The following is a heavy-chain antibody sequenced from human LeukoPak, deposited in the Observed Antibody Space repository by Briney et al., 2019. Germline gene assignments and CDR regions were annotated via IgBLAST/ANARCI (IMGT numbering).Heavy chain of an antibody. D-gene: IGHD3-10*01. CDR1: GFTFSSYA. J-gene: IGHJ6*03. V-gene: IGHV3-21*01. CDR3: ARDIYRGSGSLYYYYMDV. Sequence: GGSLRLSCAASGFTFSSYAMSWVRQAPGKGLEWVSSISSSSSYTYYADSVKGRFTISRDNAKNSLYLQMNSLRAEDTAVYYCARDIYRGSGSLYYYYMDVWGKGTTVTVSS. CDR2: ISSSSSYT.